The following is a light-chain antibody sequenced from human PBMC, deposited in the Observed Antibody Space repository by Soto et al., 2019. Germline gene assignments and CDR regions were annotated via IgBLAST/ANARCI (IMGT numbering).Light chain of an antibody. Sequence: EVVTTQSPATLSVSPGERATLSCRASRGIGSTLAWYQQKPGQTPRLLIYDTSTRATGVPGRFIGSRSGTEFTLTITSLQSEDFAIYYCQHYVTWPLAFGGGTRVENK. CDR2: DTS. CDR1: RGIGST. CDR3: QHYVTWPLA. J-gene: IGKJ4*01. V-gene: IGKV3-15*01.